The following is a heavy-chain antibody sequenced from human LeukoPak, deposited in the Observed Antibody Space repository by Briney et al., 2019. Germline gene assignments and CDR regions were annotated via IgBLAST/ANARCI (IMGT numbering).Heavy chain of an antibody. D-gene: IGHD6-6*01. J-gene: IGHJ4*02. CDR3: ARRGGSSSRRSPIDY. Sequence: RPGGSLRLSCTASGFTLSVYWMTWVRQAPGKGPEWVANIKQDGSQRYYVDSVRGRFTLSRDNAKNSLFLQMNGLRAEDTAVYYCARRGGSSSRRSPIDYWGQGTLVTVSS. CDR1: GFTLSVYW. CDR2: IKQDGSQR. V-gene: IGHV3-7*01.